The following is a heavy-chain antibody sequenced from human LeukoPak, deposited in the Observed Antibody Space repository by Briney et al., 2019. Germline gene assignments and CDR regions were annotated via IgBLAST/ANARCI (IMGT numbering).Heavy chain of an antibody. Sequence: PGGSLRLSCAASGFTVSSNYMSWVRQAPGKGLEWVSVIYSGGSTYYADSVKGRFTISRDNSKNTLYLQMNSLRAEDTAVYYCAARTGYSSSPLGYWGQGTLVTVSS. CDR1: GFTVSSNY. J-gene: IGHJ4*02. CDR3: AARTGYSSSPLGY. V-gene: IGHV3-53*01. CDR2: IYSGGST. D-gene: IGHD6-13*01.